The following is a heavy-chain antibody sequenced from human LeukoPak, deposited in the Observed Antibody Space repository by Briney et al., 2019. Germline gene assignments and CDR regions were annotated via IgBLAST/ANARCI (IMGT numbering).Heavy chain of an antibody. CDR2: IIPILGIA. Sequence: SVKVSCKASGGTFSSYAISWVRQAPGQGLEWMGRIIPILGIANYAQKFQGRVTITADKSTSTAYMELSSLRSEDTAVYYCARDLVVVAATRDCYFDYWGQGTLVTVSS. CDR3: ARDLVVVAATRDCYFDY. D-gene: IGHD2-15*01. CDR1: GGTFSSYA. J-gene: IGHJ4*02. V-gene: IGHV1-69*04.